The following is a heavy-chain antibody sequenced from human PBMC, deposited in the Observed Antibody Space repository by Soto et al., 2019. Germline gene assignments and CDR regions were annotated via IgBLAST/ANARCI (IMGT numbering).Heavy chain of an antibody. V-gene: IGHV1-18*01. CDR3: ARDPNYFDY. Sequence: QVQLVQSGAEVKKPGASVKVSCKASGYTFTSYGISWVRQAPGQGLEWMGWISAYNGNTKYAQKLQGRVTMTTDTATRTADMELRSLRSAATAGYYCARDPNYFDYWGQGTLVTVSS. J-gene: IGHJ4*02. CDR1: GYTFTSYG. CDR2: ISAYNGNT.